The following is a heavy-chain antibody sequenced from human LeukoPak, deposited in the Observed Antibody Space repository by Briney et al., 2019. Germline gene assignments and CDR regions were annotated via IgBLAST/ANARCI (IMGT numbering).Heavy chain of an antibody. V-gene: IGHV3-53*01. CDR2: IYSGGST. CDR3: ARDLRGASAFDI. J-gene: IGHJ3*02. CDR1: GFTVSSNY. D-gene: IGHD3-16*01. Sequence: GGSLRLSCAASGFTVSSNYMSWVRQAPGKGLEWVSVIYSGGSTYYADSVKGRFTISRDNSKNTLYLQMNSLRAEDTAVYYCARDLRGASAFDIWGQGTMVTVSS.